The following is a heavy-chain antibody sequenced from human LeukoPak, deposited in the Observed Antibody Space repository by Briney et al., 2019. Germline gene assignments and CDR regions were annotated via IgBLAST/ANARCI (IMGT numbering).Heavy chain of an antibody. CDR1: GFNINTYT. CDR2: IRNSDGMT. V-gene: IGHV3-23*01. CDR3: AKGQERESRLDS. D-gene: IGHD1-1*01. J-gene: IGHJ4*02. Sequence: PGGSLRLSCDASGFNINTYTMYWVRQAPGQGLEWVSGIRNSDGMTYYADSVRGRFTISTDNSKNTLYLQMNSLRAEDTALYYCAKGQERESRLDSWGQGTLVTVSS.